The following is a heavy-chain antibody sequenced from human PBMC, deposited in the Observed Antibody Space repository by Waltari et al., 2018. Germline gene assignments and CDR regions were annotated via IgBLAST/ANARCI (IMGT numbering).Heavy chain of an antibody. CDR3: AIPYSSGWRARGYYYGMDV. V-gene: IGHV1-8*03. J-gene: IGHJ6*02. D-gene: IGHD6-19*01. CDR1: GYTFTSYD. CDR2: MNANRGNT. Sequence: QVQLVQSGAEVKKPGASVKVSCKASGYTFTSYDINWVRQATGQGLEWMGWMNANRGNTGYGQKFQGRVTITRNTSISTAYMELSSLRAEDTAVYYCAIPYSSGWRARGYYYGMDVWGQGTTVTVSS.